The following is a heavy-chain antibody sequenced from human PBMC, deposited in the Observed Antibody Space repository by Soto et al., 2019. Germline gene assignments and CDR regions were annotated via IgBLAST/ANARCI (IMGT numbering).Heavy chain of an antibody. Sequence: QVQLQESGAGLVKPSQTLSLTCTVSGGSISSGGYYWSWIRQHPGKGLEWSGYIYYSGSTYYTPSIYGRVTLAVDTSTTQSSLKLSSVTAAVTAVDYCAVSFCVAAAGPFDYWGQGTLVTVSS. CDR3: AVSFCVAAAGPFDY. D-gene: IGHD6-13*01. CDR2: IYYSGST. V-gene: IGHV4-31*03. J-gene: IGHJ4*02. CDR1: GGSISSGGYY.